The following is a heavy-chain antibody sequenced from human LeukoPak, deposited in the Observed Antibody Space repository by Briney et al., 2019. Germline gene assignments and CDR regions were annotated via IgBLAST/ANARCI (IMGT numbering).Heavy chain of an antibody. D-gene: IGHD3-22*01. J-gene: IGHJ4*02. CDR2: ISSNGDST. CDR1: GFTFRSYA. CDR3: ARVGDSSYFDY. Sequence: GGSLRLSCAASGFTFRSYAMHWVRQAPGKGLEYVSAISSNGDSTYYANSVMGRFTISRDNSKNTLYLQMGSLRVEDMAVYYCARVGDSSYFDYWGQGTLVTVSS. V-gene: IGHV3-64*01.